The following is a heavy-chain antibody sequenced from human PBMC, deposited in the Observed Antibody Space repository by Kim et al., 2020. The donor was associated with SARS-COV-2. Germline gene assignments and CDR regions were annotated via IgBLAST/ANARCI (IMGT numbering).Heavy chain of an antibody. D-gene: IGHD5-12*01. J-gene: IGHJ4*02. CDR2: CSCSGST. V-gene: IGHV4-39*01. CDR1: GGSISRSSYS. Sequence: SETLSLTCSVSGGSISRSSYSWGWIRQPPGKGLDWIGSCSCSGSTYYHPSLKSRVTISVDTSKNQFSLNLSSVTATDTAVYYCARLRRDGYNSYFDYWGQGTLVTVSS. CDR3: ARLRRDGYNSYFDY.